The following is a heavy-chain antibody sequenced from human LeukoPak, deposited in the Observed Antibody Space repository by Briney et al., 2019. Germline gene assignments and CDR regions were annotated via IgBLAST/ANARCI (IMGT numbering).Heavy chain of an antibody. CDR2: INSDMSST. CDR3: ARDIAVSGNYFDY. J-gene: IGHJ4*02. D-gene: IGHD6-19*01. V-gene: IGHV3-74*01. CDR1: GFTFSNYW. Sequence: GGSLRLSCAASGFTFSNYWMHWVRQTPGKGLVWVSRINSDMSSTNYADSVKGRFTISRDNAKNTLYLQMNSLRAEDTAVYYCARDIAVSGNYFDYWGQGTLVTVSS.